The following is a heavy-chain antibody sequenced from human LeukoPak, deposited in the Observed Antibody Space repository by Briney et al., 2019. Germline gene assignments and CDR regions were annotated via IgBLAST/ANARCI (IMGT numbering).Heavy chain of an antibody. Sequence: PSETLSLTCAVSGGSISSSNWWSWVRQPPGKGLEWIGEIYHSGSTNYNPSLKSRVTISVDKSKNQFSLKLSSVTAADTAVYYCARIDGYSSGLTYFDYWGQGTLVTVSS. CDR1: GGSISSSNW. CDR2: IYHSGST. V-gene: IGHV4-4*02. D-gene: IGHD6-19*01. CDR3: ARIDGYSSGLTYFDY. J-gene: IGHJ4*02.